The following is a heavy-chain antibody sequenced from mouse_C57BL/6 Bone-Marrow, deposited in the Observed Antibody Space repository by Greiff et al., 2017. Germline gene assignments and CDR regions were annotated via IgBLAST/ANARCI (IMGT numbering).Heavy chain of an antibody. Sequence: QVQLKEPGAELVMPGASVKLSCKASGYTFTSYWMHWVKPRPGQGIEWIGEIDPSYSYTNYNQKFKGKSTLTVDKSSSTAYMQLSSLTSEDSAVYYCASGLYGSRGYWGQGTTLTVSS. J-gene: IGHJ2*01. CDR3: ASGLYGSRGY. D-gene: IGHD1-1*01. CDR2: IDPSYSYT. V-gene: IGHV1-69*01. CDR1: GYTFTSYW.